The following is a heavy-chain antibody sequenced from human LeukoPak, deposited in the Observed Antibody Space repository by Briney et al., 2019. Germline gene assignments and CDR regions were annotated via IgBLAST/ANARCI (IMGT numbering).Heavy chain of an antibody. V-gene: IGHV3-23*01. Sequence: GGSLRLSCAASGFTFSTYAMSWVRQAPGKGLEWVSAISGSGTSTYSADSVEGRFTISRDNSRNTVYLQMNSLRVEDTAVYYCAKSRRIAAADKYYFDYWGQGTLVTVSS. CDR2: ISGSGTST. CDR3: AKSRRIAAADKYYFDY. J-gene: IGHJ4*02. CDR1: GFTFSTYA. D-gene: IGHD6-13*01.